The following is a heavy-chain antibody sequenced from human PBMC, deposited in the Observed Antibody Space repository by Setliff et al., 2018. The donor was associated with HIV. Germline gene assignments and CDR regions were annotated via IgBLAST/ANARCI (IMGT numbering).Heavy chain of an antibody. CDR3: ARQPSGFLNPKDSFDF. Sequence: PGESLKISCKGSGYYFTTFWIAWVRQMPGKGLEWMGIIYPGDSDTKYSPSFQGQVSISADKSTSTAFLQWISLKASDTATYYCARQPSGFLNPKDSFDFWGQGTRVTVSS. V-gene: IGHV5-51*01. CDR2: IYPGDSDT. CDR1: GYYFTTFW. J-gene: IGHJ3*01.